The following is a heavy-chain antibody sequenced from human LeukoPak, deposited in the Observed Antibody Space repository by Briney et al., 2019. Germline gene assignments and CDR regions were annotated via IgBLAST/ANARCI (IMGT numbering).Heavy chain of an antibody. CDR2: INPSGGGT. CDR1: GNTITNYY. Sequence: ASVKVSCKASGNTITNYYVQWVRQAPGQGLEWMGIINPSGGGTNYAQKFQGRVTMTRDTSTSKVYMELSGLRSEDTAVYYCARDMVGPTSGAFDIWGQGTMVTVPS. D-gene: IGHD1-26*01. V-gene: IGHV1-46*01. CDR3: ARDMVGPTSGAFDI. J-gene: IGHJ3*02.